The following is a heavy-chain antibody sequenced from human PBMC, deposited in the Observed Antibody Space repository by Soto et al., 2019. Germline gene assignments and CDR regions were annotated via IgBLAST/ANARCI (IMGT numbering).Heavy chain of an antibody. D-gene: IGHD3-22*01. CDR2: ISWNSGSI. V-gene: IGHV3-9*01. Sequence: PGGSLRLSCAASGFTFDDYAMHWVRQAPGKGLEWVSGISWNSGSIGYADSVKGRFTISRDNAKNSLYLQMNSLRAEDTALYYCATGTYYYDSSGPDYWGQGTLVTVSS. CDR1: GFTFDDYA. CDR3: ATGTYYYDSSGPDY. J-gene: IGHJ4*02.